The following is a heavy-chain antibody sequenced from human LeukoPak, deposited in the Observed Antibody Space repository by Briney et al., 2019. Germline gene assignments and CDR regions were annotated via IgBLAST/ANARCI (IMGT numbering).Heavy chain of an antibody. CDR3: TLIQGWGSGSYYRDF. CDR1: GFSISNDW. CDR2: VKSRSAGETT. Sequence: GGSLRLSCAASGFSISNDWMSWVRQAPGKGLEWVARVKSRSAGETTDYATPVKCRFTISRDDSQNTLYLQMNSLKTEDTAVYYCTLIQGWGSGSYYRDFCGQGTLVTVSS. D-gene: IGHD3-10*01. J-gene: IGHJ4*02. V-gene: IGHV3-15*01.